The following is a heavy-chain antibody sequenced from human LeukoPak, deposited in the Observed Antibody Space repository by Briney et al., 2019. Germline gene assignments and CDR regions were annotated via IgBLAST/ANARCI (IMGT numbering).Heavy chain of an antibody. CDR1: GYTFTGYY. J-gene: IGHJ6*03. V-gene: IGHV1-2*02. D-gene: IGHD3-10*01. CDR2: INPNSGGT. Sequence: ASVKVSCKASGYTFTGYYMHWVRQAPGQGLEWMGWINPNSGGTNYAQKFQGRVTMTRDTSISTAYMELSRLRSDDTAVYYCARDPQGYYGSGSQRPDYYYYMDVWGKGTTVTVSS. CDR3: ARDPQGYYGSGSQRPDYYYYMDV.